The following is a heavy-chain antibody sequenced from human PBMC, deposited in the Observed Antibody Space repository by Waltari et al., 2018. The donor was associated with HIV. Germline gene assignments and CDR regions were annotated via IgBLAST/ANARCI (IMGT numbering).Heavy chain of an antibody. Sequence: QVQLVESGGGVVPPGRSLRLSCAASGFASNTYAMHGVRPAPGKGLEWVADVSYDGSDKHYADSVKGRFTISRDNAKNTVYLQLSSLRAEDTAAYYCAKDVRYWDGLFYVGHDAFDVWGQGTMVTVSS. CDR2: VSYDGSDK. CDR1: GFASNTYA. V-gene: IGHV3-30-3*02. J-gene: IGHJ3*01. CDR3: AKDVRYWDGLFYVGHDAFDV. D-gene: IGHD3-3*01.